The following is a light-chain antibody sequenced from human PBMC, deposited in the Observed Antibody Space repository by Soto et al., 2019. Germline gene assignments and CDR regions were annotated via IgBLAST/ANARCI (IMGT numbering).Light chain of an antibody. Sequence: QSALTQPRSVSGSPGQSVTISCTGTNSDVGGYTYVSWYQHHPAKAPKLMIYDVNKRPSGVPDRFSGSKSGNTASLTISGLRAEDEADYYSCSYAGRNTYVFGTGTKLTVL. CDR1: NSDVGGYTY. V-gene: IGLV2-11*01. CDR2: DVN. CDR3: CSYAGRNTYV. J-gene: IGLJ1*01.